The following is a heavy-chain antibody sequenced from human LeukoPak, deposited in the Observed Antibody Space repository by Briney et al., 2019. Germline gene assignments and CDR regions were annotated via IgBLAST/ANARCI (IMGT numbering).Heavy chain of an antibody. J-gene: IGHJ5*02. CDR3: AKDLDGVEKILPMRKFYYDSSGYQP. Sequence: GGSLRLSCAASGFTFSSYAMSWVRQAPGKGLEWVSSISGSGGNTYYADSVKGRFTISRDNSKNTLYLQMNSLRAEDTPVYYCAKDLDGVEKILPMRKFYYDSSGYQPWGQGTLVTVSS. CDR2: ISGSGGNT. V-gene: IGHV3-23*01. CDR1: GFTFSSYA. D-gene: IGHD3-22*01.